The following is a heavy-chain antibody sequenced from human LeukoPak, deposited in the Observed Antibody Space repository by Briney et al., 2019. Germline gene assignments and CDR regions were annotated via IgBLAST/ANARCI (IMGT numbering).Heavy chain of an antibody. CDR2: INHSGST. D-gene: IGHD2-2*01. CDR1: GGSFSGYY. CDR3: ARGRGYCSSTSCYAVWFDP. V-gene: IGHV4-34*01. Sequence: SETLSLTCAVYGGSFSGYYWSWIRQPPGKGLEWIGEINHSGSTNYNPSLKSRVTISEDTSKNQFSLKLSSVTAADTAVYYCARGRGYCSSTSCYAVWFDPWGQGTLVTVSS. J-gene: IGHJ5*02.